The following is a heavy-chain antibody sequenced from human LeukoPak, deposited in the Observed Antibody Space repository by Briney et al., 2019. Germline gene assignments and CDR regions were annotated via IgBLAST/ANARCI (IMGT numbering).Heavy chain of an antibody. D-gene: IGHD2-21*01. V-gene: IGHV3-30*02. CDR3: AKTILLQPSYYYYMDV. Sequence: GGSLRLSCAASGFTFSSYGMHWVRQAPGKGLEWVAFIRYDGSNKYYADSVKGRFTISRDNSKNTLYLQMNSLRAEDTAVYYCAKTILLQPSYYYYMDVWGKGTTVTVSS. J-gene: IGHJ6*03. CDR2: IRYDGSNK. CDR1: GFTFSSYG.